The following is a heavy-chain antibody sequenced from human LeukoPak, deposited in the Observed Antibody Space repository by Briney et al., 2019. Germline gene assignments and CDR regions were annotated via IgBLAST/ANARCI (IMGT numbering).Heavy chain of an antibody. CDR3: ARSDEQWLVFDY. J-gene: IGHJ4*02. Sequence: SETLSLTCTVSGGSISSSSYYWGWIRQPPGKGLEWIGSIYYSGSTYYNPSLKSRVTISVDTSKNQFSLKLSSVTAADTAVYYCARSDEQWLVFDYWGQGTLVTVSS. V-gene: IGHV4-39*07. CDR1: GGSISSSSYY. CDR2: IYYSGST. D-gene: IGHD6-19*01.